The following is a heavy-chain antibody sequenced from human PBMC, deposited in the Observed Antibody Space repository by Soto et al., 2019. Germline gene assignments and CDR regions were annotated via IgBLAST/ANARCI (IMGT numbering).Heavy chain of an antibody. CDR3: TRPAAAIRTDAFDI. Sequence: GGSLRLSCTASGFTFGDYAMSWVRQAPGKGLEWVGFIRSKAYGGTTEYAASVKGRFTISRDDSKSIAYLQMNSLKTEDTAVYYCTRPAAAIRTDAFDICGQGTMVTVSS. CDR2: IRSKAYGGTT. CDR1: GFTFGDYA. J-gene: IGHJ3*02. D-gene: IGHD2-2*02. V-gene: IGHV3-49*04.